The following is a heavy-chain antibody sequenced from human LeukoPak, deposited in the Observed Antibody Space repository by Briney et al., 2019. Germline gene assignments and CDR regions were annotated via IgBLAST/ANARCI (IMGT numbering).Heavy chain of an antibody. CDR1: GFTVSSNY. CDR3: ARVRAAGTGYYYGMDV. V-gene: IGHV3-53*04. CDR2: IYSGGST. D-gene: IGHD6-13*01. J-gene: IGHJ6*02. Sequence: GGSLRLSCAASGFTVSSNYMSWVRQAPGKGLEWVSVIYSGGSTYYADSVKGRFTISRHNSKKTLYLQMNSLRAEDTAVYYCARVRAAGTGYYYGMDVWDQGNTVTVSS.